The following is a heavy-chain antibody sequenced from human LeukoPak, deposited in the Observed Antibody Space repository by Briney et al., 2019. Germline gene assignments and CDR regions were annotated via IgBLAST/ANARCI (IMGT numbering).Heavy chain of an antibody. CDR2: VSGSGGST. V-gene: IGHV3-23*01. Sequence: GGSLRLSCAASGFTFSSYAMSWVRQAPGKGLEWVSAVSGSGGSTYYADSVKGRFTISRDNSKNTLYLQMNSLRAEDTAVYYCAKPGWFGELLGRFDYWGQGTLVTVSS. CDR1: GFTFSSYA. J-gene: IGHJ4*02. CDR3: AKPGWFGELLGRFDY. D-gene: IGHD3-10*01.